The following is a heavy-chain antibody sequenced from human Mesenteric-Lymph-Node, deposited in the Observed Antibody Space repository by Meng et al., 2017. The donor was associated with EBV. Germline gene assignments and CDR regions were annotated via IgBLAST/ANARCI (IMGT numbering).Heavy chain of an antibody. CDR1: GASISSDNW. J-gene: IGHJ4*02. CDR2: IYHSGSN. D-gene: IGHD3-10*01. CDR3: ARFQRFGDFD. V-gene: IGHV4-4*02. Sequence: QVQLQVVGPVLAQPSGTLFVGCGVSGASISSDNWWSWVRQPPGKGLEWFGEIYHSGSNNYNPSLKSRVTISVDKSKRQLSLKLTSVTAADTAVYHCARFQRFGDFDWGQGTLVTVSS.